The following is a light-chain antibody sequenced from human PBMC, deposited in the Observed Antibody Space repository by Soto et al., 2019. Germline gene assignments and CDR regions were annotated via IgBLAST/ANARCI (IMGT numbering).Light chain of an antibody. Sequence: EIVLTQSPGTLSLSPGERATLSCRASQSVSSSYLAWYQQKPGQAPRLLIYGASSRATGIPDRFSGSGSGTDFTLTISRLEAEDFAVYYCQQYGSSPEWTFGQGTKVDNK. CDR3: QQYGSSPEWT. CDR1: QSVSSSY. CDR2: GAS. V-gene: IGKV3-20*01. J-gene: IGKJ1*01.